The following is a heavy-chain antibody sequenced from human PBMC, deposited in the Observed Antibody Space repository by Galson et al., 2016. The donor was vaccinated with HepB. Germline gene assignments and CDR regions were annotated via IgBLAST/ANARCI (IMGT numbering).Heavy chain of an antibody. Sequence: TLSLTCTVSGGAINSGAYYWSWIRQHPGKGLEWIGFIYYSGRTHYNPSLKSRVTISVDTSKNQFSLTLSSVTAADTAVYSCARGSDSSGWYGSWFDPWGQGTLVTVSS. J-gene: IGHJ5*02. V-gene: IGHV4-31*03. CDR3: ARGSDSSGWYGSWFDP. D-gene: IGHD6-19*01. CDR2: IYYSGRT. CDR1: GGAINSGAYY.